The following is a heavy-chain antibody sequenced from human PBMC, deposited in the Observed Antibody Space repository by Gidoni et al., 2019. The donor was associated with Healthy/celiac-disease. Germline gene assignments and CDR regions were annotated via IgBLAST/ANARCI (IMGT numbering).Heavy chain of an antibody. CDR1: GFTVSSNY. J-gene: IGHJ6*02. CDR3: ARDNRDFWSGYYQDV. D-gene: IGHD3-3*01. CDR2: IYSGGST. Sequence: EVQLVESGGGLIQPGGSLRLSCAASGFTVSSNYMSWVRQTPGKGLEWVSVIYSGGSTYYADSVKGRFTISRDNSKNTLYLQMNSLRAEDTAVYYCARDNRDFWSGYYQDVWGQGTTVTVSS. V-gene: IGHV3-53*01.